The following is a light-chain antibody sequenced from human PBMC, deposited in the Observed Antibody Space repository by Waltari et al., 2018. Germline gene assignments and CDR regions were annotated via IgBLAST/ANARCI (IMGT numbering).Light chain of an antibody. CDR2: GVS. V-gene: IGKV3D-15*01. J-gene: IGKJ1*01. CDR3: HQYNNWWT. CDR1: QSVSTT. Sequence: VLTQSPATLSVSPGERVTLSCRASQSVSTTLAWYQQKPGQAPRLLIYGVSTRATGIPGRFSGSGSGTEFTLTINTLQSEDFAVYYCHQYNNWWTFGQGTKVEIK.